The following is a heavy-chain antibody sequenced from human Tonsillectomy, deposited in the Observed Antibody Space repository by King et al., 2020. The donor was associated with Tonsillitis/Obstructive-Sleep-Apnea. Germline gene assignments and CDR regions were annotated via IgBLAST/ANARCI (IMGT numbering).Heavy chain of an antibody. CDR1: GFTFSSYW. Sequence: VQLVESGGGLVQPGGSLILSCAASGFTFSSYWMSLVRQAPGEGLEWVANIKQDGSEKNYVDSVKGRFTISGDNAKNSLYLQMNSLRAVDTAVYYCARVRGSGCLDYWGQGTLVTVSS. J-gene: IGHJ4*02. V-gene: IGHV3-7*04. CDR3: ARVRGSGCLDY. CDR2: IKQDGSEK. D-gene: IGHD6-19*01.